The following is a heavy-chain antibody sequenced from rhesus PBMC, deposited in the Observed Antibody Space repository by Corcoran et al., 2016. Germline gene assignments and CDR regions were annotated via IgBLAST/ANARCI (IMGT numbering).Heavy chain of an antibody. CDR1: GYSISGYY. Sequence: QVQLQESGPGLVKPSETLSLTCAVSGYSISGYYWSWIRQAPGKGLEWIGYITYIGSTNYNPSLKSRVTISRDTSKNQFSLKLSSVTAADTAVYYCARNSGSWIFDYWGQGVLVTVSS. V-gene: IGHV4-122*02. CDR2: ITYIGST. J-gene: IGHJ4*01. CDR3: ARNSGSWIFDY. D-gene: IGHD6-25*01.